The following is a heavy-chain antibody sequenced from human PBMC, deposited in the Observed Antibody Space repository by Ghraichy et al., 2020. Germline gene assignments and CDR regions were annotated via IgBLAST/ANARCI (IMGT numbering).Heavy chain of an antibody. Sequence: WGSLRLSCAASGFIFSSYWMSWVRQAPGKGLEWVANIKEDGSETYYVDSVKGRFTISRDNAKNSLYLQMNSLRAEDTAVYYCARDVGSGCYFGYWGQGTLVTVSS. CDR2: IKEDGSET. V-gene: IGHV3-7*01. J-gene: IGHJ4*02. CDR3: ARDVGSGCYFGY. D-gene: IGHD6-19*01. CDR1: GFIFSSYW.